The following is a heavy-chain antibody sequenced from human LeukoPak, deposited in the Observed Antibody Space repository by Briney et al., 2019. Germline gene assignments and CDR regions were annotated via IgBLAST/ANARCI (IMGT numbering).Heavy chain of an antibody. D-gene: IGHD5/OR15-5a*01. CDR1: GYSFTVYY. J-gene: IGHJ4*02. CDR2: INLNSGGT. CDR3: SRARGPYIVYDLRDY. V-gene: IGHV1-2*02. Sequence: AGVKVSCKASGYSFTVYYVYWVRQAPAPGLGWMGWINLNSGGTNSAQKSPGRVSVTRATSVSTAYMELRMLSSDGTGLYFFSRARGPYIVYDLRDYWGQGTVVTVPS.